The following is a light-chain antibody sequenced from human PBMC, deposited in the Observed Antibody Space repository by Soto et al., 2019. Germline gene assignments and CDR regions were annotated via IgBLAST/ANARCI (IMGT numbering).Light chain of an antibody. V-gene: IGLV2-14*01. CDR3: SSYTNINTWV. J-gene: IGLJ3*02. CDR1: TIDVGGHNS. Sequence: QSVLTQPASVSGSPGQSITNSCTGTTIDVGGHNSVSWYQQHPGKDPKLIIYEVSNRPSWVSNCFSGSKSGNAASLAISGLQAAGEADFYCSSYTNINTWVFGGGTKLAVL. CDR2: EVS.